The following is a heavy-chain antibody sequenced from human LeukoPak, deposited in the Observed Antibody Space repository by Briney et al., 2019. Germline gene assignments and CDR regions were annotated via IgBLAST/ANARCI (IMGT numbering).Heavy chain of an antibody. J-gene: IGHJ4*02. CDR3: VRDFWSGYYKGLFDY. Sequence: SETLSLTCTVSGGSISSSSYYWGWIRQPPGKGLEWIGSIYYSGSTYYNPSLKSRATISVDTSKNEFPLKLSSVTAADTAVYYCVRDFWSGYYKGLFDYWGQGTLVTVSS. V-gene: IGHV4-39*01. CDR2: IYYSGST. CDR1: GGSISSSSYY. D-gene: IGHD3-3*01.